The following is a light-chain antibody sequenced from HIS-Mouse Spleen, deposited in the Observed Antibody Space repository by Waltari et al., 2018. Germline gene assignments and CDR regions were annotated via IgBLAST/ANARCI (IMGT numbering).Light chain of an antibody. CDR1: ALPKQY. CDR2: KDS. Sequence: SYELTQPPSVSVSPGQTARITFSGDALPKQYASWYQQKPGQAPVLVIYKDSERPSGIPERFSGSSSGTTVTLTISGVQAEDEADYYCQSADSSGTYWVFGGGTKLTVL. J-gene: IGLJ3*02. V-gene: IGLV3-25*03. CDR3: QSADSSGTYWV.